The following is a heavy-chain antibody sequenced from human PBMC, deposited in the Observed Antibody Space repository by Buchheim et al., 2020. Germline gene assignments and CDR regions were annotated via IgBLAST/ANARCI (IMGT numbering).Heavy chain of an antibody. V-gene: IGHV3-23*01. CDR2: IRGSGGST. CDR3: AKDGPHYDFWSGYYKMVSGYFDY. CDR1: GFTFSSYA. J-gene: IGHJ4*02. Sequence: EVQLLESGGGLVQPGGSLRLSCAASGFTFSSYAMSWVRQAPGKGLEWVSAIRGSGGSTYYADSVKGRFTISRDNSKNTLYLQMNSLRAEDTAVYYCAKDGPHYDFWSGYYKMVSGYFDYWGQGTL. D-gene: IGHD3-3*01.